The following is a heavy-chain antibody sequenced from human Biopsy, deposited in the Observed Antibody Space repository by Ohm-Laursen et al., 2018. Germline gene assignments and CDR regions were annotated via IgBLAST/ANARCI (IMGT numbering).Heavy chain of an antibody. CDR1: GVSINGGRDY. J-gene: IGHJ6*02. Sequence: TLSLTCTVSGVSINGGRDYWNWIRHNPGKGLEWIGNIFYSANTYYNPSLKSQVTFSVDTSKNQFSLKLSSVTAADTAVYYCARMDCSGGSCHYYSYGMDVWGQATTVSVSS. V-gene: IGHV4-31*01. CDR3: ARMDCSGGSCHYYSYGMDV. CDR2: IFYSANT. D-gene: IGHD2-15*01.